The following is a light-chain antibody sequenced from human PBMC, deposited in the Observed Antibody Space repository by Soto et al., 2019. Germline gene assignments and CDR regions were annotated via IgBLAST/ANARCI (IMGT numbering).Light chain of an antibody. CDR3: MQAPHLPWT. CDR2: KIS. J-gene: IGKJ1*01. V-gene: IGKV2-24*01. Sequence: EIVMTPPPLSPPVPLGQPASISCRSSQGLVHADGNTYVSWLQQRPGQPPRLLSYKISMRFSGVPDRLRGSGAGADVTLKISRVEAEYVWVDVCMQAPHLPWTFGQGTKVEI. CDR1: QGLVHADGNTY.